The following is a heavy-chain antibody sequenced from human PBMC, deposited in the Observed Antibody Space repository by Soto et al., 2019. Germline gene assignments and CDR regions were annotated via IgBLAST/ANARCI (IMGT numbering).Heavy chain of an antibody. V-gene: IGHV4-59*01. Sequence: SETLSLTCAVSGGSISNYYWTWGRQPPGKGLEWIGYVYYSGSTNYNPSLESRVTISIDASKNQFSLKMKSVTAADTAVYYCVRDYLLTGFDPWGQGALVTVS. CDR3: VRDYLLTGFDP. J-gene: IGHJ5*02. CDR1: GGSISNYY. CDR2: VYYSGST. D-gene: IGHD3-9*01.